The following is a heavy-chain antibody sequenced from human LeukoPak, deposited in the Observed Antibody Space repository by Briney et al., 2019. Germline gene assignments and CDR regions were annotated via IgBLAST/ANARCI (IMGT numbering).Heavy chain of an antibody. CDR3: ARALRIETFGVRRYYYHAMNV. CDR2: ISAYNGNT. CDR1: GYTFTSYG. V-gene: IGHV1-18*01. Sequence: GASVKVSCKASGYTFTSYGISWVRQAPGRGLEWMGWISAYNGNTNYAQKLQGRVTMTTDTSTSTVYMDLSSLRSEDTAVYYCARALRIETFGVRRYYYHAMNVWGQGATVTVSS. J-gene: IGHJ6*02. D-gene: IGHD3-3*01.